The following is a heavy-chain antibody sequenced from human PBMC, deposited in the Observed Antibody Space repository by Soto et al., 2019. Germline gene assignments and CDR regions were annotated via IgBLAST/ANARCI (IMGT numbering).Heavy chain of an antibody. D-gene: IGHD2-2*01. V-gene: IGHV3-21*01. J-gene: IGHJ3*02. CDR1: GFTFSSYA. Sequence: EVQLVESGGGLVKPGGSLRLSCAASGFTFSSYAMNWVRQAPGKGLEWVSCISSSGTYIYYADSVKGRFTISRDNAKNSLYLQMNSLRVEDTAVYYCAGGSTWQYAFDIWGQGTMVTVSS. CDR2: ISSSGTYI. CDR3: AGGSTWQYAFDI.